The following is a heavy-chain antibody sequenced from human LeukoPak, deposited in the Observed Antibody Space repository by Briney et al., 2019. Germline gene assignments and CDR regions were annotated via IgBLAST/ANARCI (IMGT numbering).Heavy chain of an antibody. CDR2: IQFDGGDI. Sequence: GGSLRLSCVASGLIFSNYGMHWVRQAPGKGLEWVAFIQFDGGDIFYADSVKGRFTISRDNSKNTLHLQMNSLRVEDTAVYYCARVDSSSVGPLGYWGQGTLVTVSS. D-gene: IGHD6-13*01. J-gene: IGHJ4*02. V-gene: IGHV3-30*02. CDR3: ARVDSSSVGPLGY. CDR1: GLIFSNYG.